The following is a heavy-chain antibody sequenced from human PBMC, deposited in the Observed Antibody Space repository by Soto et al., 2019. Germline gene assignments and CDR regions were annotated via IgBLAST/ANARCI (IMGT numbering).Heavy chain of an antibody. Sequence: GGSLRLSCAASGFTFISDAMSWVRQAPGRGLEWVSAISGSGSPTYYADSVKGRFTISRDNSKNTLYLQMNSLRADDTAVYYCARDMSGGTYNYYYGMDVWGQGTTVTVSS. CDR3: ARDMSGGTYNYYYGMDV. CDR2: ISGSGSPT. J-gene: IGHJ6*02. CDR1: GFTFISDA. V-gene: IGHV3-23*01. D-gene: IGHD1-26*01.